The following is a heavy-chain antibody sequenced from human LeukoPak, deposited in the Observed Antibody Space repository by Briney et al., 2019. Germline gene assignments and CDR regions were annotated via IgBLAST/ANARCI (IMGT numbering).Heavy chain of an antibody. J-gene: IGHJ4*02. CDR2: IYYSGST. V-gene: IGHV4-39*01. D-gene: IGHD3-3*01. Sequence: SETLSLTCTVSGGSISSSSYYWGWLRQPPGKGLEWIGSIYYSGSTYYNPSLKSHVTISVDTSKNQFSLKLSSVTAADTAVYYCARGRHPSIFGVVITYYFDYWGQGTLVTVSS. CDR1: GGSISSSSYY. CDR3: ARGRHPSIFGVVITYYFDY.